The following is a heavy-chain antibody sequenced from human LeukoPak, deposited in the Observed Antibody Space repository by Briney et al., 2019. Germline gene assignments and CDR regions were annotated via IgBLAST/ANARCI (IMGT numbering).Heavy chain of an antibody. CDR3: ARVRVPPLVGSGYYYFDY. J-gene: IGHJ4*02. V-gene: IGHV1-2*02. CDR2: INPKSAGT. CDR1: GYTFTDYY. Sequence: ASVKVSCKASGYTFTDYYMHWVRQAPGQGLEWMGWINPKSAGTNYAQKFQGRLTMTRDTSISTAYMELSRLRSDDTAVYYCARVRVPPLVGSGYYYFDYWGQGTLVTVSS. D-gene: IGHD3-22*01.